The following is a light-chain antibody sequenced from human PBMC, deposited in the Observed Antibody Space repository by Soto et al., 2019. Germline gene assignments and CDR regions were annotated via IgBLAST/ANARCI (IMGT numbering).Light chain of an antibody. Sequence: EIVLTQSPGTLSMSPGDRATLSCRASQSVSSNHLAWYQQKPGQAPRLLIYGSSSRATGIPDRFSGSGSGTDFTLTISRLEPEDFAVYVCHLYGGSPPHTFGQGTKVEIK. V-gene: IGKV3-20*01. CDR3: HLYGGSPPHT. CDR1: QSVSSNH. J-gene: IGKJ2*01. CDR2: GSS.